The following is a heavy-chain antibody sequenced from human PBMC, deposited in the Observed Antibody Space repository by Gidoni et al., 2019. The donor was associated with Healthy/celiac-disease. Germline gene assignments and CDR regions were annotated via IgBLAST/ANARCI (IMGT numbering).Heavy chain of an antibody. CDR3: ARVKRTRYCSGGSCNGMDV. D-gene: IGHD2-15*01. Sequence: EVQLVESGGGLVQPGGSLRLSCAASGFTFSSYWMSWVRQAPGKGLEWVANIKQDGSEKYYVDSVKGRFTISRDNAKNSLYLQMNSLRAEDTAVYYCARVKRTRYCSGGSCNGMDVWGQGTTVTVSS. CDR1: GFTFSSYW. CDR2: IKQDGSEK. J-gene: IGHJ6*02. V-gene: IGHV3-7*04.